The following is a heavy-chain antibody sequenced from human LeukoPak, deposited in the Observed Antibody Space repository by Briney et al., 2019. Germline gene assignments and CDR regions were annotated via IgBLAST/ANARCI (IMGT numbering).Heavy chain of an antibody. CDR3: ARGPPGAYCGGDCLHYFDY. CDR2: ISYDGSNK. D-gene: IGHD2-21*02. Sequence: PGRSLRLSCAASGFTFSSYAMHWVRQAPGKGLGWVAVISYDGSNKYYADSVKGRFTISRDNSKNKLYLQMNSLRAEDTAVYYCARGPPGAYCGGDCLHYFDYWGQGTLVTVSS. CDR1: GFTFSSYA. J-gene: IGHJ4*02. V-gene: IGHV3-30-3*01.